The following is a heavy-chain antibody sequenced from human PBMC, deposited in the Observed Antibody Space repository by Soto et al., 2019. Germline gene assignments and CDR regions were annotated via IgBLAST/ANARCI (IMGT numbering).Heavy chain of an antibody. CDR3: VRGTIDYHGMDV. J-gene: IGHJ6*02. CDR2: ISYDGSNK. Sequence: PGGSLRLSCAASGFTFSSYAMHWVRQAPGKGLEWVAVISYDGSNKYYADSVKGRFTMSRDNTKNTLYLQMHSLRVEDTAVYSCVRGTIDYHGMDVWGLGTTVTVSS. V-gene: IGHV3-30-3*01. CDR1: GFTFSSYA.